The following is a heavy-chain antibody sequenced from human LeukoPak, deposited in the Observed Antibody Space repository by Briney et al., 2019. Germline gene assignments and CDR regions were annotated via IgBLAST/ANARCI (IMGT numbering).Heavy chain of an antibody. D-gene: IGHD6-13*01. CDR2: INHSGST. Sequence: SETLSLTCAVYGGSFSGYYWSWIRQPPGKGLEWIGEINHSGSTSYNPSLKSRVTISVDTSKNQFSLKLSSVTAADTAVYYCARNRDEKAGIAAFYYYYYMDVWGKGTTVTVSS. V-gene: IGHV4-34*01. J-gene: IGHJ6*03. CDR1: GGSFSGYY. CDR3: ARNRDEKAGIAAFYYYYYMDV.